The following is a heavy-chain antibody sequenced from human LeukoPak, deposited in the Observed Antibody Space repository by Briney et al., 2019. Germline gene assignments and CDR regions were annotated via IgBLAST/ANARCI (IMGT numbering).Heavy chain of an antibody. CDR2: IKEDGSQK. J-gene: IGHJ4*02. V-gene: IGHV3-7*01. CDR1: GFTFSRSW. Sequence: GSLRLSCAASGFTFSRSWISWVRQAPGKGLEWVANIKEDGSQKYYVDSVKGRFTISRDNAKNSLYLQMNSLRAEDTAIYYCARDGGWLQFDSWGQGTRVTVSS. D-gene: IGHD5-24*01. CDR3: ARDGGWLQFDS.